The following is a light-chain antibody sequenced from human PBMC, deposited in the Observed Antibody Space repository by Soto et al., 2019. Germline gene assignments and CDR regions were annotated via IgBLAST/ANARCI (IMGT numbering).Light chain of an antibody. V-gene: IGKV3D-15*01. Sequence: EIVMTQSPATLSFSPGERATLSCRASQSVSSYLAWYQQKPGQAPRLLIYDASNRATGIPARFSGSGSGTDFTLTISSLQPEDVATYYCQKYNSAPRTFGQGTKVDI. CDR3: QKYNSAPRT. CDR1: QSVSSY. J-gene: IGKJ1*01. CDR2: DAS.